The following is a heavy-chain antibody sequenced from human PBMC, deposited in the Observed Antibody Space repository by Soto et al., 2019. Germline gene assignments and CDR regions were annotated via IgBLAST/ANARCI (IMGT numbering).Heavy chain of an antibody. D-gene: IGHD3-16*02. CDR2: IKQDGSEK. Sequence: GGSLRLSCAASGFTFSSYWMSWVRQAPGKGLEWVANIKQDGSEKYYVDSVKGRFTISRDNAKNSLFLQMNSLRAEDTAVYYCARRYDYIWGSYRYTGAPYYYYYGMDVWGQGTTVTVSS. CDR3: ARRYDYIWGSYRYTGAPYYYYYGMDV. CDR1: GFTFSSYW. J-gene: IGHJ6*02. V-gene: IGHV3-7*01.